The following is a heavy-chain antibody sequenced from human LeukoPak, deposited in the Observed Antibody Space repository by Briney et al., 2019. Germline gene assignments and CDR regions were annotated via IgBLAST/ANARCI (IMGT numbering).Heavy chain of an antibody. J-gene: IGHJ6*02. CDR2: IYHNGNT. CDR1: GASTSSVDYY. Sequence: SQTLSLTCTVSGASTSSVDYYWTWIRQTPGEGLEWIGFIYHNGNTQYNPSLKSAITISIDTSKNQFSLTLSSVTAADTAVYYCARVRLEKVRAYYGMDVWAKGPRSPSL. D-gene: IGHD2-2*01. V-gene: IGHV4-30-4*01. CDR3: ARVRLEKVRAYYGMDV.